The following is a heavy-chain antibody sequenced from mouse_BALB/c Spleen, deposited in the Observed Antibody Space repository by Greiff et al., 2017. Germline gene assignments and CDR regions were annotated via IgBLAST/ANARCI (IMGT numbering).Heavy chain of an antibody. J-gene: IGHJ4*01. CDR3: ARSDGSSYAMDY. Sequence: EVKLMESGAELVRPGALVKLSCKASGFNIKDYYMHWVKQRPEQGLEWIGWIDPENGNTIYDPKFQGKASMTADTSSNTAYLQLSSLTSEDTAVYYCARSDGSSYAMDYWGQGTSVTVSS. CDR1: GFNIKDYY. CDR2: IDPENGNT. V-gene: IGHV14-1*02. D-gene: IGHD1-1*01.